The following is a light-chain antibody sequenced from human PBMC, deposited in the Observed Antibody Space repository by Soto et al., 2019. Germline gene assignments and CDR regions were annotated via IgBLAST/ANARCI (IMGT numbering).Light chain of an antibody. Sequence: DIPMTQSPSSLSAAVGDRVTITCRASQTISSWLAWYQQKPGKAPKLPIYKASTLKSGVPSRFSGSGSGTEFTLTISSLQPDDFATYYCQHYNSYSEAFAQGTKVDI. V-gene: IGKV1-5*03. CDR2: KAS. J-gene: IGKJ1*01. CDR1: QTISSW. CDR3: QHYNSYSEA.